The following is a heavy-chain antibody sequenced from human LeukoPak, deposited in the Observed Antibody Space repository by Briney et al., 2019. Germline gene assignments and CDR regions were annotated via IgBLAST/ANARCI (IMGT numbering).Heavy chain of an antibody. CDR3: ARWRGSDYYYYMDV. J-gene: IGHJ6*03. V-gene: IGHV4-4*07. D-gene: IGHD3-10*01. CDR2: IYTSGST. CDR1: GGSISSYY. Sequence: PSETLSLTCTVSGGSISSYYWGWIRQPAGKGLEWIGRIYTSGSTNYKPSLKSRVTMSVDTSKNQFSLKLSSVTAADTAVYYCARWRGSDYYYYMDVWGKGTTVTVSS.